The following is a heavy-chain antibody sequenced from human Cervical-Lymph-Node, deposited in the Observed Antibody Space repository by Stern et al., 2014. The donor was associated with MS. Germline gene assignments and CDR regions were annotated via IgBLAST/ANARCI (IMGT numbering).Heavy chain of an antibody. CDR2: IYYSGTT. J-gene: IGHJ5*02. Sequence: QLVESGPGLLRPSETLSLTCTVSGASITSYYWSWIRQPPGKGLEWIGYIYYSGTTNYNASLKGRVAISIDTSKTQFSLRLSSVTAADTAVYYCARATDLWGQGTLVTVSS. V-gene: IGHV4-59*01. CDR1: GASITSYY. CDR3: ARATDL.